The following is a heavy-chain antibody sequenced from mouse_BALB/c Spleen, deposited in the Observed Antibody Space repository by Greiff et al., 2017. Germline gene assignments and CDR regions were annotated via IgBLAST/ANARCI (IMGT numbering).Heavy chain of an antibody. CDR2: IRNKANGYTT. Sequence: EVQGVESGGGLVQPGGSLRLSCATSGFTFTDYYMSWVRQPPGKALEWLGFIRNKANGYTTEYSASVKGRFTISRDNSQSILYLQMNTLRAEDSATYYCARDRDYGNYAMDYWGQGTSVTVSS. D-gene: IGHD2-1*01. J-gene: IGHJ4*01. V-gene: IGHV7-3*02. CDR3: ARDRDYGNYAMDY. CDR1: GFTFTDYY.